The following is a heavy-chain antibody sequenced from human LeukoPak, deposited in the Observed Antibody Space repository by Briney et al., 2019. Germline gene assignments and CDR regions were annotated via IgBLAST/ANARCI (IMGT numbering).Heavy chain of an antibody. V-gene: IGHV1-24*01. CDR2: FDPEDGKT. CDR3: ATDIPYGDYGDFDH. CDR1: GYTLIELS. Sequence: ASLKVSCKLSGYTLIELSIHWVRQATGKGLEWMGGFDPEDGKTIYAQKFQGRVIMTEDTSTDTAYMELSSLRSEDTAVYYCATDIPYGDYGDFDHWGQGTLVTVSS. J-gene: IGHJ4*02. D-gene: IGHD4-17*01.